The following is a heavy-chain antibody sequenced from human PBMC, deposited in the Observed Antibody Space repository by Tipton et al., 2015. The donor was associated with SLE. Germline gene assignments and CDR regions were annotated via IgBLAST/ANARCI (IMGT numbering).Heavy chain of an antibody. CDR3: ASWGAFDI. J-gene: IGHJ3*02. CDR1: GGSFSGYY. D-gene: IGHD7-27*01. CDR2: INHSGST. Sequence: TLSLTCAVYGGSFSGYYWSWIRQPPGKGLEWIGEINHSGSTNYNPSLKSRVTISVDTSKNQFSLKLGSVTAADTAVYYCASWGAFDIWGQGTMVTVSS. V-gene: IGHV4-34*01.